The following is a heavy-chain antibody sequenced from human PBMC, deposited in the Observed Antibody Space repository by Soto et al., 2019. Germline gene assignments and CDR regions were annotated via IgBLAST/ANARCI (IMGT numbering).Heavy chain of an antibody. CDR1: GGTFSSYT. Sequence: QVQLVQSGAEVKKPGSSVKVSCKASGGTFSSYTISWVRQAPGQGLEWMGRIIPILGIANYAQKFQGRVTITADKSTSTAYMELSSLRSEDTAVDYCARGRWMGGGCFDPWGQGTLVTVSS. CDR2: IIPILGIA. D-gene: IGHD3-16*01. V-gene: IGHV1-69*02. CDR3: ARGRWMGGGCFDP. J-gene: IGHJ5*02.